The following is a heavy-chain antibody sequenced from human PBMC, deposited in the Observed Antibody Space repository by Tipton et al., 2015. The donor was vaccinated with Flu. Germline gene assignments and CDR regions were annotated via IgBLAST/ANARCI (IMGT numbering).Heavy chain of an antibody. J-gene: IGHJ5*02. CDR1: GFTFSSYA. CDR2: ISYDGSNK. Sequence: SLRLSCAASGFTFSSYAMHWVRQAPGKGLEWVAVISYDGSNKYYADYVKGRFTISRDNSKNTLCLQMNSLRAEDTAVYYCARGLWFGELLLRGWLDPWGQGTLVTVSS. D-gene: IGHD3-10*01. CDR3: ARGLWFGELLLRGWLDP. V-gene: IGHV3-30-3*01.